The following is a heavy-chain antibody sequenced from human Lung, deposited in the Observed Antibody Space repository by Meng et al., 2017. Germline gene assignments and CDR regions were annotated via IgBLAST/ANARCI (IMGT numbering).Heavy chain of an antibody. Sequence: QVHLVQSGLEVKKPGAPEKVSCKASGYTFTTYGISWLRQAPGQGLEWMGWIDPGNGNRDFAEKFQDRLTMSNDTSSSTVYMELTRLTSDDTAVYYCARDRQWLFDYWGQGALVTVSS. CDR2: IDPGNGNR. J-gene: IGHJ4*02. CDR3: ARDRQWLFDY. CDR1: GYTFTTYG. V-gene: IGHV1-18*01. D-gene: IGHD6-19*01.